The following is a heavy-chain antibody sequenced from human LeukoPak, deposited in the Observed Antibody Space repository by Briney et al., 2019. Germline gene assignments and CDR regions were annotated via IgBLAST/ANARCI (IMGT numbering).Heavy chain of an antibody. V-gene: IGHV4-59*01. CDR3: ARVVRGAVTSNCFDP. CDR2: ISNSGTT. D-gene: IGHD4-17*01. CDR1: GGSINGYY. Sequence: SETLSLTCTVSGGSINGYYWTWIRQAPGKGLEWLGYISNSGTTDYNPSLKSRVTMSVDTSKNEFSLKVTSVTAADTAMYYCARVVRGAVTSNCFDPWGQGTLVTVSS. J-gene: IGHJ5*02.